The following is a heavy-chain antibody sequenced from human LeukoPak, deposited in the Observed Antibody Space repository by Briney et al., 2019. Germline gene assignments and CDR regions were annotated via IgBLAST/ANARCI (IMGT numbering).Heavy chain of an antibody. CDR3: ARSYYYDSSGYNTPFDY. D-gene: IGHD3-22*01. CDR1: GGSISSGDYY. Sequence: PSETLSLTCTVSGGSISSGDYYWSWIRQPPGKGLEWIGYIYYSGSTYYNPSLKSRVTISVDTSKNQFSLKLSSVTAAETAVYYCARSYYYDSSGYNTPFDYWGQGTLVTVSS. J-gene: IGHJ4*02. V-gene: IGHV4-30-4*01. CDR2: IYYSGST.